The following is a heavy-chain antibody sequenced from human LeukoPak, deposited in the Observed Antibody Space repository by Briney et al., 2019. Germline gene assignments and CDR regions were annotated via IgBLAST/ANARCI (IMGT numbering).Heavy chain of an antibody. J-gene: IGHJ4*02. CDR3: ASDLHRSIVGATTVY. CDR1: GYTFTSYG. D-gene: IGHD1-26*01. V-gene: IGHV1-18*01. Sequence: ASVKVSCKASGYTFTSYGISWVRQAPGQGLEWMGWISAYNGNTNYAQKLQGRVTMTTDTSTSTAYMELSRLRSDDTAVYYCASDLHRSIVGATTVYWGQGTLVTVSS. CDR2: ISAYNGNT.